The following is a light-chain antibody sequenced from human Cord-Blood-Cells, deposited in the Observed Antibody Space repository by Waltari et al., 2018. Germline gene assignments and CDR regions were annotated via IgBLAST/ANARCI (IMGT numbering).Light chain of an antibody. V-gene: IGKV3-11*01. CDR2: DAS. J-gene: IGKJ5*01. CDR3: QQRSNWIT. CDR1: QSVSSY. Sequence: EIVLTQSPATLSLSPGERATLSCRASQSVSSYLAWYQQKPGQAPRLLIYDASNRATGIPARFSGSGSETDFTLTISSLEPDDFAVYYCQQRSNWITFGQGTRLEIK.